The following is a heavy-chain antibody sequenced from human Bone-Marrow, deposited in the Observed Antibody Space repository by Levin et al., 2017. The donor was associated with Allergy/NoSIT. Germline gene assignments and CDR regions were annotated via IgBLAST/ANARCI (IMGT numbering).Heavy chain of an antibody. CDR3: ARGLEYSGLP. J-gene: IGHJ5*02. Sequence: GGSLRLSCAASGFTFSSYSMNWVRQAPGKGLNWVSSITSSSSYIYYADSVKGRFTITRDNAKNSLYLQMNSLRAEDTAVYYCARGLEYSGLPWGQGTLVSVSS. V-gene: IGHV3-21*01. CDR1: GFTFSSYS. CDR2: ITSSSSYI. D-gene: IGHD5-12*01.